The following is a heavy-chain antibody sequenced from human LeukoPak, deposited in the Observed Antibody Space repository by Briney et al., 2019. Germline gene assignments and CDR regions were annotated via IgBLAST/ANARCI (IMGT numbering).Heavy chain of an antibody. CDR2: IKQDGSEK. Sequence: GGSLRLSCVASGFPFSSYWMSWVRQAPGKGLEWVANIKQDGSEKYYVDSVKGRFTISRDNAKNSLYLQMNSLRAEDTAVYYCARRFFDHWGQGTLVTVSS. CDR3: ARRFFDH. J-gene: IGHJ4*02. V-gene: IGHV3-7*01. CDR1: GFPFSSYW.